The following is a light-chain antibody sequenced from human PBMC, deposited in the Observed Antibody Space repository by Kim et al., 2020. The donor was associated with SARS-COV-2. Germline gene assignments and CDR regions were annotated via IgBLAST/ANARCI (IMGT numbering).Light chain of an antibody. CDR2: GKN. CDR1: SLRNYY. J-gene: IGLJ1*01. CDR3: NSRDSSGNRYV. V-gene: IGLV3-19*01. Sequence: SSELTQDPAVSVALGQTIRITCQGDSLRNYYASWYQQKPGQAPVLVIYGKNNRPSGIPDRFSGSISGTPASLTITGAQVEDEADYYCNSRDSSGNRYVFGTGTKVTVL.